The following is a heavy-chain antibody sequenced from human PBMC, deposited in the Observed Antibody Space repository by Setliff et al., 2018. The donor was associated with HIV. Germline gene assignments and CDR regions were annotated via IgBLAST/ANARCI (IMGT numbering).Heavy chain of an antibody. Sequence: GGSLRLSCAASGFTFDRFWMHWVRQAPGKGLVWVSRVNRDGSSTTYADSVKDRFTISRNNAKNTLYLQMNSLRAEDTGVYYCHSGYDTEEQSYFDYWGQGALVTVSS. D-gene: IGHD5-12*01. V-gene: IGHV3-74*01. J-gene: IGHJ4*02. CDR1: GFTFDRFW. CDR2: VNRDGSST. CDR3: HSGYDTEEQSYFDY.